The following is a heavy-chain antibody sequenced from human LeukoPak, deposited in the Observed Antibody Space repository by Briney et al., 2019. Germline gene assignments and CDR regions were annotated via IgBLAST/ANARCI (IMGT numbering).Heavy chain of an antibody. CDR1: GGSISSSSYY. CDR2: IYYSGST. V-gene: IGHV4-39*01. Sequence: SETLSLTCTVSGGSISSSSYYWGWIRQPPGKGLECIGTIYYSGSTYYNPSLKSRVTISLHTSKTQFSLNLSSVTAADTAVYYCARAVDIVATIDYWGQGTLVTVSS. J-gene: IGHJ4*02. CDR3: ARAVDIVATIDY. D-gene: IGHD5-12*01.